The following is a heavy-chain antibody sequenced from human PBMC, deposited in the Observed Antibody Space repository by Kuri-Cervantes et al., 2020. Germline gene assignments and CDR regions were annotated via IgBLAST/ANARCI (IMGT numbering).Heavy chain of an antibody. CDR3: AGGPYCGGDCYSGLP. D-gene: IGHD2-21*02. V-gene: IGHV3-21*01. Sequence: GGSLRLSCAASGFTFSSYSMNWVRQAPGKGLEWVSSISSSSSYIYYADSVKGRFTISRDNAKNSLYLQMSSLRAEDTAVYHCAGGPYCGGDCYSGLPWGQGTLVTVSS. CDR2: ISSSSSYI. J-gene: IGHJ5*02. CDR1: GFTFSSYS.